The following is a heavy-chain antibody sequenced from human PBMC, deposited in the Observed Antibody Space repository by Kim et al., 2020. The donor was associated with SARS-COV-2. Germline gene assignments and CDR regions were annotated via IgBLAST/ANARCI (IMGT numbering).Heavy chain of an antibody. D-gene: IGHD3-10*01. CDR1: GDSVSSNSAA. J-gene: IGHJ6*02. CDR3: TIDRQFGFGMDV. CDR2: TYYRSKWYN. Sequence: SQTLSLTCAISGDSVSSNSAAWNWIRQSPSRGLEWLGRTYYRSKWYNDYALFVKSRITINPDTSKNQFSLQLNSVTLEDTAVYYCTIDRQFGFGMDVWGQGTTVTVSS. V-gene: IGHV6-1*01.